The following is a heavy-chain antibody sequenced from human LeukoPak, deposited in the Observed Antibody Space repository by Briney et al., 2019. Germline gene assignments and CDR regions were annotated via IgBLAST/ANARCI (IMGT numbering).Heavy chain of an antibody. Sequence: ASVKVSCKTSGYTFTNYGYSWVRQAPGQGLEWMGWISAYNGNTKYAEKFQGRVTMTTVTPTSTAYLELRSLTFDDTAVYFCARAKTLEPRPSNAFDIWGQGTVVTVSS. J-gene: IGHJ3*02. CDR2: ISAYNGNT. CDR1: GYTFTNYG. D-gene: IGHD1-1*01. V-gene: IGHV1-18*01. CDR3: ARAKTLEPRPSNAFDI.